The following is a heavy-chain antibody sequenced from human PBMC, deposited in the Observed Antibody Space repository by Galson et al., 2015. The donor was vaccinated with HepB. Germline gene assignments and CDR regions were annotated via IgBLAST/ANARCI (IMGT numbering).Heavy chain of an antibody. D-gene: IGHD6-13*01. J-gene: IGHJ4*02. V-gene: IGHV3-49*03. CDR2: VRNKAFGGTT. CDR1: GFKFEDYS. CDR3: AAERVAGRLAAAGVDY. Sequence: SLRLSCAASGFKFEDYSMSWFRQVPGKGLDWLGFVRNKAFGGTTDYAASVRGRFTISRDDSKSIAFLQMNSLRTEDTAVYYCAAERVAGRLAAAGVDYWGQGSLITVSS.